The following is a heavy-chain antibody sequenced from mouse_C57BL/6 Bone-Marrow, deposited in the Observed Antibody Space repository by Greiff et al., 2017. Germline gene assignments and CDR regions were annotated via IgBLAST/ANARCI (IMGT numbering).Heavy chain of an antibody. V-gene: IGHV1-22*01. CDR1: GYTFTDYN. D-gene: IGHD1-1*01. CDR3: ARTLYYYGSSYMGY. CDR2: INPNNGGT. J-gene: IGHJ3*01. Sequence: VQLQQSGPELVKPGASVKMSCKASGYTFTDYNMHWVKQSHGKSLEWIGYINPNNGGTSYNQKFKGKATLTVNKSSSTAYMELRSLTSEDSAVYYCARTLYYYGSSYMGYWGQGTLVTVSA.